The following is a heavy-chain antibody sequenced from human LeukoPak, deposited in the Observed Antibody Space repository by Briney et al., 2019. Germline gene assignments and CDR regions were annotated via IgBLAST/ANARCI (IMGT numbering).Heavy chain of an antibody. CDR3: ARVSPPGYTLGY. Sequence: ASVKVSCKASGYTFTGYYMHWVRQAPGQGLEWMGIINPSGGSTSYAQKFQGRVTMTRDTSTSTVYMELSSLRSEDTAVYYCARVSPPGYTLGYWGQGTLVTVSS. D-gene: IGHD5-18*01. V-gene: IGHV1-46*01. CDR2: INPSGGST. J-gene: IGHJ4*02. CDR1: GYTFTGYY.